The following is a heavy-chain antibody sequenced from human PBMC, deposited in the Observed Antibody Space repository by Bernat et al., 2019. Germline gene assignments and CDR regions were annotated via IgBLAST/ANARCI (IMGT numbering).Heavy chain of an antibody. J-gene: IGHJ6*02. CDR3: AKRPGYQIGMEV. CDR2: INEDGSEE. D-gene: IGHD6-13*01. Sequence: EVQLVESGGGLVQPGGSRRLSCVGSGFSFSSYWMTWVRQPPGKGLEWVASINEDGSEEQYVDSVKGRLTISRDNTKNSLYLQMNSLRVEDTAVFYCAKRPGYQIGMEVWGQGTTVTVSS. CDR1: GFSFSSYW. V-gene: IGHV3-7*01.